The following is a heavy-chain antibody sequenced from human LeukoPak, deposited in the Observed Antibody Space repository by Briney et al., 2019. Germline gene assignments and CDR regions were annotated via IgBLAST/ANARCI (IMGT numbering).Heavy chain of an antibody. CDR3: ARVRRIGASLGWFDP. CDR1: GGSLSGNY. D-gene: IGHD5-12*01. V-gene: IGHV4-34*01. Sequence: SETLSLTCGVYGGSLSGNYWSWIRQPPGKGLEWIGEINHSGSTNYNPSLKSRVTISVDTSKNQFSLKLSSVTAADTAVYYCARVRRIGASLGWFDPWGQGTLVTVSS. J-gene: IGHJ5*02. CDR2: INHSGST.